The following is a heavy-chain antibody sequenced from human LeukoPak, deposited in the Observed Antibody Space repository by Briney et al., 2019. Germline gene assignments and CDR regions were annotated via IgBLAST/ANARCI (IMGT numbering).Heavy chain of an antibody. D-gene: IGHD6-19*01. V-gene: IGHV3-7*01. J-gene: IGHJ4*02. CDR2: IKQDGSEK. Sequence: GGSLRLSCAASGFTFSSYWMSWVRQAPGKGLEWVANIKQDGSEKYYVDSVKGRFTISRDNAKNSLYLQMNSLRAEDTAVYYCARGRFSGLPRATTSQFDYWGQGTLVTVSS. CDR3: ARGRFSGLPRATTSQFDY. CDR1: GFTFSSYW.